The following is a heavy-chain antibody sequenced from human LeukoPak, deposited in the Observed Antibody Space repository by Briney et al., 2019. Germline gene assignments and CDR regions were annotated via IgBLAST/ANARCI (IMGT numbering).Heavy chain of an antibody. D-gene: IGHD2-2*01. CDR2: ISYDGSNK. CDR1: GFTFRSYA. J-gene: IGHJ4*02. V-gene: IGHV3-30*04. CDR3: ASITVVPAAMRWAGGDY. Sequence: GGSLRLSCAASGFTFRSYAMHWVRQAPGKGLEWVAVISYDGSNKYYADSVKGRFTISRDNSKNTLYLQIDSLRAEDTAVYYCASITVVPAAMRWAGGDYWGQGTLVTVSS.